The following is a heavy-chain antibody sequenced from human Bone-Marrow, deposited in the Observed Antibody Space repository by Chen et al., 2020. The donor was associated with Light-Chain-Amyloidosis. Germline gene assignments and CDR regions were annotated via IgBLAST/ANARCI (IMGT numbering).Heavy chain of an antibody. D-gene: IGHD5-12*01. V-gene: IGHV5-51*01. CDR1: GYTFPNYW. CDR3: ARRRDGYNFDY. CDR2: IYPDDSDA. J-gene: IGHJ4*02. Sequence: EVQLEQSGREVKKPGESLKISCKGSGYTFPNYWIGWVRQMPGKGLEWMGVIYPDDSDARYSPSFEGQVTISADKSITTAYLQWGSLKASDTAMYYCARRRDGYNFDYWGQGTLVTVSS.